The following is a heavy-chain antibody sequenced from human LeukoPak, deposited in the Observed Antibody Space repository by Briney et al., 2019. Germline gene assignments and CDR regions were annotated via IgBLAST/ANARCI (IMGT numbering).Heavy chain of an antibody. J-gene: IGHJ4*02. V-gene: IGHV4-59*01. Sequence: SETLSLTCAVYGGSFSSYYWSWIRQPPGKGLEWIGHIYYSGSTNYNPSLKSRVTISIDTSKNQFSLRLSSVTAADTAVYYCARGAAGYSYGWGQGTLVTVSS. D-gene: IGHD5-18*01. CDR3: ARGAAGYSYG. CDR1: GGSFSSYY. CDR2: IYYSGST.